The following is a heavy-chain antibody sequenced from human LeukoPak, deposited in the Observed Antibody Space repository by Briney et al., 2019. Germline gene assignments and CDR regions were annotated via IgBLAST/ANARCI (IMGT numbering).Heavy chain of an antibody. D-gene: IGHD3-10*01. V-gene: IGHV4-59*01. CDR1: RGSLSSYY. CDR3: GSTNYNPSLKSRVTISVDTSKSEFSLKLSSVTAADTAVYYCARVSPVAGDGYYYYGMDV. J-gene: IGHJ6*02. CDR2: IYYSGST. Sequence: SETLSLTCTVSRGSLSSYYWSWIRQPPGKGLEWIGYIYYSGSTNYNPSLTSRATISVDTSKHQFSLMLNSVTAADTALYYCGSTNYNPSLKSRVTISVDTSKSEFSLKLSSVTAADTAVYYCARVSPVAGDGYYYYGMDVWGQGTTVSVSS.